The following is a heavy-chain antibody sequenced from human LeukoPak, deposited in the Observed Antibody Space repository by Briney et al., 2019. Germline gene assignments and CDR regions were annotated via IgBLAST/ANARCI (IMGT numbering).Heavy chain of an antibody. CDR2: INPNSGGT. D-gene: IGHD2-21*02. V-gene: IGHV1-2*02. CDR3: ARDLEGDYYFDY. CDR1: GYTFTGYY. J-gene: IGHJ4*02. Sequence: ASVKVSCKASGYTFTGYYMHWVRQAPGQGLEWMGWINPNSGGTNYAQKFQGRVTMTRDTSISTAYMELSRLRSGDTAVYYCARDLEGDYYFDYWGQGTLVTVSS.